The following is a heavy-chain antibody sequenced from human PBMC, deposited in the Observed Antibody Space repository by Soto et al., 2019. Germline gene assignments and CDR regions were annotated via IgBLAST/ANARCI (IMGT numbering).Heavy chain of an antibody. CDR3: ARDGIHVDTAMPWGYYYGMDV. J-gene: IGHJ6*02. CDR1: GFTFSSYG. V-gene: IGHV3-33*01. CDR2: IWYDGSNK. Sequence: QVQVVESGGGVVQPGRSLRLSCAASGFTFSSYGMHWVRQAPGKGLEWVAVIWYDGSNKYYADSVKGRFTISRDNSKNTLYLQMNSLRAEDTAVYYCARDGIHVDTAMPWGYYYGMDVWGQGTTVTVSS. D-gene: IGHD5-18*01.